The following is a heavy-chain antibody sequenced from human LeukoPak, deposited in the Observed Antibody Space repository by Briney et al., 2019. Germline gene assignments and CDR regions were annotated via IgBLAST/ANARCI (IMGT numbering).Heavy chain of an antibody. J-gene: IGHJ4*02. V-gene: IGHV3-23*01. CDR1: GVTFSSYG. CDR3: APERLGRRDSSGYSYYFDS. Sequence: GGALRLSCAASGVTFSSYGMSWVRQAPGKGLEWGSTISGRGAETYYAESVRGGFTISRENSKNTLCLQMNSLRDEATATYYSAPERLGRRDSSGYSYYFDSWGQGTLVTVSS. CDR2: ISGRGAET. D-gene: IGHD3-22*01.